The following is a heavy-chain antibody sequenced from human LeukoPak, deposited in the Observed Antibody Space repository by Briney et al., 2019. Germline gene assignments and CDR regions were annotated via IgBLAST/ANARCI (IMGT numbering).Heavy chain of an antibody. CDR3: ARGGRKYQLPHYMDV. J-gene: IGHJ6*03. D-gene: IGHD2-2*01. CDR2: IYTSGST. V-gene: IGHV4-61*02. CDR1: GGSISSGSYY. Sequence: SETLSLTCTVSGGSISSGSYYWSWIRQPAGKGLEWIGRIYTSGSTNYNPSLKSRVTISVDTSKNQFSLKLSSVTAADTAVYYCARGGRKYQLPHYMDVWGKGTTVTVSS.